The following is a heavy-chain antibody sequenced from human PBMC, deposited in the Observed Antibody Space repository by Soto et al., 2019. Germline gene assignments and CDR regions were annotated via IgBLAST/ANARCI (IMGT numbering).Heavy chain of an antibody. CDR1: GFTFSSYW. J-gene: IGHJ4*02. CDR2: IKEDGSEK. Sequence: EVQLVESGGGLVQPGGSLRLSCAASGFTFSSYWMSWVRQAPGKGLEWVANIKEDGSEKYYVDSVKGRFTISRDNAKNSLFLQMNSLKVEDTAVYYCVRVGRLGGYWGQGTLVTVSS. CDR3: VRVGRLGGY. D-gene: IGHD3-16*01. V-gene: IGHV3-7*03.